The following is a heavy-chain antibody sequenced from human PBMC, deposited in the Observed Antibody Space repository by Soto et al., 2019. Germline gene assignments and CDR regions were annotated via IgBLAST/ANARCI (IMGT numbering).Heavy chain of an antibody. CDR3: APYGGQLELGFDC. CDR2: ISYDGSNK. Sequence: QVQLVESGGGVVQPGRPLRLSCAASGFTFSTYAMHWVRQAPGKALKWVAVISYDGSNKYYADSVKGRFTISRDNSKNTMYLPMNSLRAEDTAVYYCAPYGGQLELGFDCWGQGSLVTVS. V-gene: IGHV3-30-3*01. J-gene: IGHJ4*02. CDR1: GFTFSTYA. D-gene: IGHD1-1*01.